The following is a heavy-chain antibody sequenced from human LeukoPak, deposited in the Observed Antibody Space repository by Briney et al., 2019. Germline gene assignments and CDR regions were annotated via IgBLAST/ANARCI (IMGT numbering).Heavy chain of an antibody. Sequence: PGRSLRLSCAASGFTLDDYAMHWVRQAPGKGLEWVSGISWNSGSIGYADSVKGRFTISRDNAKNSLYLQMNSLRAEDTALYYCAKDRADYYYYMDVWGKGTTVTVSS. CDR2: ISWNSGSI. J-gene: IGHJ6*03. CDR1: GFTLDDYA. V-gene: IGHV3-9*01. CDR3: AKDRADYYYYMDV.